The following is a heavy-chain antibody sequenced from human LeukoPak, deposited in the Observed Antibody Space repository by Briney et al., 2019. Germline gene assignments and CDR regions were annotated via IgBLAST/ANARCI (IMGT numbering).Heavy chain of an antibody. D-gene: IGHD6-13*01. V-gene: IGHV3-7*01. CDR3: ARDPGSSSFDL. CDR2: INQDASVR. J-gene: IGHJ4*02. Sequence: GGSLGLSCAASGFSFSTYWMSWVRQTPEKGLEFVANINQDASVRNYMDSLKGRCTISRDNAKKSVYLEINSLRADDTAVYYCARDPGSSSFDLWGQGALVTVSS. CDR1: GFSFSTYW.